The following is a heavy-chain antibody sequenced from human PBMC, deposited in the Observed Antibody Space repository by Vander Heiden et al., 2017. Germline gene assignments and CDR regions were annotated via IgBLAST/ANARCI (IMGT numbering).Heavy chain of an antibody. Sequence: QVQLVESGGGVVQSGRSLRLSCAASGFTLSNYAMHWVRQAPGKGLEWVAVVSHDGSNEYYADSVEGRFTISRDNSKKTLYLQMNSLRAEDTAVYYCAKGVFRGSYYFDYWGQGSLVTVSS. CDR2: VSHDGSNE. D-gene: IGHD3-16*01. CDR3: AKGVFRGSYYFDY. J-gene: IGHJ4*02. CDR1: GFTLSNYA. V-gene: IGHV3-30*18.